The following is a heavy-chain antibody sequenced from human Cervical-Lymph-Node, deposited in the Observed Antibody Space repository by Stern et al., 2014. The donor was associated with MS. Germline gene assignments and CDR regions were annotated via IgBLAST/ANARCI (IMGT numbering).Heavy chain of an antibody. V-gene: IGHV5-51*01. CDR3: ARQRYFDY. Sequence: VQLVQSGAELKKLGESLKISCQASGYTFTSYWIGWVRQMPGKGLEWIAIIFPGGSDIRYSPSFQGQVTISADKSSSTAYLQWNNLKASDTAIYYCARQRYFDYWGQGTLVTVSS. J-gene: IGHJ4*02. CDR1: GYTFTSYW. CDR2: IFPGGSDI.